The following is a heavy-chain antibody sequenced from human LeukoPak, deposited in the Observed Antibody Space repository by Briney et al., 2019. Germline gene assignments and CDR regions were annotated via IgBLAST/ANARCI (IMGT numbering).Heavy chain of an antibody. D-gene: IGHD1-26*01. CDR1: GYTFTSYG. J-gene: IGHJ3*02. V-gene: IGHV1-46*01. CDR3: ARAQWERAAFDI. CDR2: INPSGGST. Sequence: ASVKVSCKASGYTFTSYGISWVRQAPGQGLEWMGIINPSGGSTSYAQKFQGRVTMTRDMSTSTVYMELSSLRSEDTAVYYCARAQWERAAFDIWGQGTMVTVSS.